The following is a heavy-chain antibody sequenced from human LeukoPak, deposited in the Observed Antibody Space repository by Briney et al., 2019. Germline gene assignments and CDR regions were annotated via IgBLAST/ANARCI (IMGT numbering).Heavy chain of an antibody. CDR1: GFTFSSYS. J-gene: IGHJ4*02. CDR2: ISSSSSYI. D-gene: IGHD5-18*01. Sequence: GGSLRLTCAASGFTFSSYSMNWVRQAPGKGLEWVSSISSSSSYIYYADSVKGRFTISRDNAKNSLYLQMNSLRAEDTAVYYCARDEYTAMVEARFDYWGQGTLVTVSS. V-gene: IGHV3-21*01. CDR3: ARDEYTAMVEARFDY.